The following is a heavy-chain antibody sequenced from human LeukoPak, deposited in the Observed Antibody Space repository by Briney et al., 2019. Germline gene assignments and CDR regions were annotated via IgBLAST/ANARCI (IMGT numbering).Heavy chain of an antibody. Sequence: SGTLSLTCAVSGDSISSAYWWSWVRQAPGKGLEWIGEINLSGTTRYSMSLKSRVTMSIDTPENQLFLQLTSVTAADTAVYYCVRGDDYRFDYWGQGALVTVSS. D-gene: IGHD5-12*01. CDR2: INLSGTT. CDR1: GDSISSAYW. CDR3: VRGDDYRFDY. J-gene: IGHJ4*02. V-gene: IGHV4-4*02.